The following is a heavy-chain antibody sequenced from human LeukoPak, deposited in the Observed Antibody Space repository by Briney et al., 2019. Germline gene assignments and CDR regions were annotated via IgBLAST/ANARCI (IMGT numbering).Heavy chain of an antibody. J-gene: IGHJ4*02. CDR1: GFTFSSYA. CDR2: ISGTGGNT. CDR3: AKSERVQTDY. V-gene: IGHV3-23*01. D-gene: IGHD1-1*01. Sequence: GGSLRLSCAASGFTFSSYAVSWVRQAPGKGLEWVSAISGTGGNTSYADSVKGRFTISRDNSKDTLYLQMNSLRADDTAVYYCAKSERVQTDYWGQGTLVTVSS.